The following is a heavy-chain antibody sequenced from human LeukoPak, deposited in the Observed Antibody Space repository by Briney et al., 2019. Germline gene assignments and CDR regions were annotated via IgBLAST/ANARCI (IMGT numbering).Heavy chain of an antibody. J-gene: IGHJ5*02. CDR1: GGSISSDY. CDR3: ARGFASGWYSRYDP. CDR2: VYHTGST. V-gene: IGHV4-59*01. Sequence: SETLSLTCTVSGGSISSDYWSWIRQPPGKELEWIGYVYHTGSTNYNPSLKSRVTISVDTSKNEFSLKMTSVTAADTAVYYCARGFASGWYSRYDPWGQGTLVTVSS. D-gene: IGHD6-19*01.